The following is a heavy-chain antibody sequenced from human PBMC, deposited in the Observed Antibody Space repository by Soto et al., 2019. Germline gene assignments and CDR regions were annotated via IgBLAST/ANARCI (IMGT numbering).Heavy chain of an antibody. CDR1: GGSFSGYY. D-gene: IGHD6-13*01. J-gene: IGHJ4*02. CDR3: ARVVLGENSSSWYRAVAELFDY. Sequence: QVQLQQWGAGLLKPSETLSLTCAVYGGSFSGYYWSWIRQPPGKGLEWIGEINHSGSTNYNPSLKSRASISGDTSKSQFSLNLSSVTAADTAEYYCARVVLGENSSSWYRAVAELFDYWGQGNLVTVSS. V-gene: IGHV4-34*01. CDR2: INHSGST.